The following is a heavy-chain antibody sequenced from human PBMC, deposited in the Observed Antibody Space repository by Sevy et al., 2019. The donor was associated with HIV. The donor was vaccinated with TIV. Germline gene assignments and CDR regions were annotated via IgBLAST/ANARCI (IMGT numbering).Heavy chain of an antibody. CDR3: ARDQHDYAGNLRTGWFDP. J-gene: IGHJ5*02. CDR1: GFTFSSYG. V-gene: IGHV3-30*03. D-gene: IGHD4-17*01. CDR2: ISYDGSNK. Sequence: GGSLRLSCAASGFTFSSYGMTWVRQAPGKGLEWVAVISYDGSNKYYADSVKGRFTISRDNSKNTLYLQVKSLRTEDTAVYYCARDQHDYAGNLRTGWFDPWGQGTLVTVSS.